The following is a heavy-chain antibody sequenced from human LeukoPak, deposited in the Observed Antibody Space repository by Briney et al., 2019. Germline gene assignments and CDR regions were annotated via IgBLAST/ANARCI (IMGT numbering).Heavy chain of an antibody. J-gene: IGHJ4*02. CDR3: AKDWQWLDGSGVDY. D-gene: IGHD6-19*01. Sequence: GGSLRLSCAASGFTFSSYGMHWVRQAPGKGLEWVAFIRYDGSNKYYADSVKGRFTISRDNSKNTLYLQMNSLRAEDTAVYYCAKDWQWLDGSGVDYWGQGTLVTVSS. CDR1: GFTFSSYG. CDR2: IRYDGSNK. V-gene: IGHV3-30*02.